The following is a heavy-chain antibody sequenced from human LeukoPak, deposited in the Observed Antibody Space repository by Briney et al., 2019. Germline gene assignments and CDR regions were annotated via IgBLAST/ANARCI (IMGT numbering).Heavy chain of an antibody. V-gene: IGHV3-11*01. J-gene: IGHJ4*02. D-gene: IGHD2-15*01. CDR1: GFTFSDYY. CDR3: ARRGSGRHFDF. CDR2: ISGGRSPI. Sequence: GGSLRLSCAAAGFTFSDYYMSWIRQAPGKGLGWVSYISGGRSPIYYAVSLKGRFTVSRDNDKNSLYLLMNSLRAEDTAVYYCARRGSGRHFDFWGQGTLVTVSS.